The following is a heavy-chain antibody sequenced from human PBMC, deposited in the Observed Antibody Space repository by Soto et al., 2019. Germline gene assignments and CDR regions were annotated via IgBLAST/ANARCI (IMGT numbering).Heavy chain of an antibody. V-gene: IGHV3-23*01. D-gene: IGHD1-26*01. CDR1: GFTFSSYS. CDR3: AKDPDGSVSYPGISYY. CDR2: ISDNGGAT. Sequence: EVQLLESGGDLVQPGGSLRLSCAASGFTFSSYSMSWVRQAPGKGLEWVSVISDNGGATFYTDSVKGRFTISRDNSKNTLYLQMKSLRAEDTAVYYCAKDPDGSVSYPGISYYWGQGTLVTVSS. J-gene: IGHJ4*02.